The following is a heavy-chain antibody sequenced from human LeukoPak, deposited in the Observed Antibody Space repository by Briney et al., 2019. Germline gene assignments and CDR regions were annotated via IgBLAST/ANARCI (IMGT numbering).Heavy chain of an antibody. D-gene: IGHD2-21*02. Sequence: SETLSLTCTVSGGSISSYYWSWIRQPPGKGLEWIGYIYTSESTNYNPSLNYNPSLKSRVTISIDTSKNQFSLKLSSVTAADTAVYYCARGGQPLLGNWFDPWGRGTLVTVSS. J-gene: IGHJ5*02. CDR2: IYTSESTNYNPSL. CDR3: ARGGQPLLGNWFDP. V-gene: IGHV4-4*08. CDR1: GGSISSYY.